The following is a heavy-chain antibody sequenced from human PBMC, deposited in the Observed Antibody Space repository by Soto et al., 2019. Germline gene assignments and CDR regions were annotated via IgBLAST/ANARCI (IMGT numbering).Heavy chain of an antibody. Sequence: SETLSLTCSVSGDSISNSRFYWAWIRQPPGEGLEWIGSIYHTGNAYYNPSLKSRVTIFVDTSKNQFSLKLTSVTAADTALYYCAGDYFDSSDYTTNWFDPWGQGTLVTVS. J-gene: IGHJ5*02. CDR3: AGDYFDSSDYTTNWFDP. V-gene: IGHV4-39*01. CDR1: GDSISNSRFY. CDR2: IYHTGNA. D-gene: IGHD3-22*01.